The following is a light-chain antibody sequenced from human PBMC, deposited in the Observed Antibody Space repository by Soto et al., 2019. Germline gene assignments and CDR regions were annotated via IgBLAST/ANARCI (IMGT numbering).Light chain of an antibody. CDR1: QSIRNL. V-gene: IGKV1-5*01. CDR2: GAY. CDR3: QHYNALPWP. Sequence: DIQMTQSPSTLSASVGDRVTITCRASQSIRNLWAWYQDKPGKAPKLLIYGAYSLESCVPSRFSGSGSWTEFSLTIGGLQPDDVSTYYLQHYNALPWPFGQGTKVEIK. J-gene: IGKJ1*01.